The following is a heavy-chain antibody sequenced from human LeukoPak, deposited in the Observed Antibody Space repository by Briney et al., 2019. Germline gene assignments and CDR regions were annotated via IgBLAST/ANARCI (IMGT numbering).Heavy chain of an antibody. V-gene: IGHV4-4*07. D-gene: IGHD2-8*01. CDR1: DGSMKSYH. CDR2: IYTSGST. Sequence: PSETLSLTCSVSDGSMKSYHWSWIRQPAGKGLEWIGRIYTSGSTDYNPSLMSRVTMSVDTSKNQLSLKLRSMTAADTAVYYCARPERMVNVFDIWGQGTIVTVSS. CDR3: ARPERMVNVFDI. J-gene: IGHJ3*02.